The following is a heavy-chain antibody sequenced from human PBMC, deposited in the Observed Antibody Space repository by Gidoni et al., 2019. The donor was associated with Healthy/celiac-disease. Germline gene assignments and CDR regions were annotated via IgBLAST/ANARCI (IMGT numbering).Heavy chain of an antibody. CDR2: SNHSGST. CDR3: ARGRGELSLYRTYYFDY. D-gene: IGHD3-16*02. V-gene: IGHV4-34*01. Sequence: QVQLQQWGAGLLKPSETLSLTCAVYGGSVSGYYWSWIRQPPGKGLEWSGESNHSGSTNYHPSLKSGVTISVDTSKNQFSLKLSSVTAADTAVYYCARGRGELSLYRTYYFDYWGQGTLVTVSS. J-gene: IGHJ4*02. CDR1: GGSVSGYY.